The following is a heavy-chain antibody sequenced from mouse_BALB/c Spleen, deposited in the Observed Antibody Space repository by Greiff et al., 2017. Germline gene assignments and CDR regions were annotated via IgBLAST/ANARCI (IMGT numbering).Heavy chain of an antibody. CDR3: ARRGAGFAY. CDR1: GFTFSDYY. J-gene: IGHJ3*01. Sequence: EVKVVESGGGLVKPGGSLKLSCAASGFTFSDYYMYWVRQTPEKRLEWVATISDGGSYTYYPDSVKGRFTISRDNAKNNLYLQMSSLKSEDTAMYYCARRGAGFAYWGQGTLVTVSA. V-gene: IGHV5-4*02. CDR2: ISDGGSYT. D-gene: IGHD3-3*01.